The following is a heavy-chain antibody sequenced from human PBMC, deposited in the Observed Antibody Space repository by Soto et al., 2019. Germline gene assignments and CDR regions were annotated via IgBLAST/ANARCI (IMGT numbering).Heavy chain of an antibody. D-gene: IGHD4-17*01. CDR1: GGSISSGDYY. Sequence: QVQLQESGPGLVKPSQTQSLTCTVSGGSISSGDYYWSWIRQPPGKGLEWIGNIYYSGSTYYNPSLKSRVTISVDTSKNQFSLKLSSVTAAETAVYYCARDRTVTTPVIYYYYYGTDVWGQGTTVTVSS. CDR3: ARDRTVTTPVIYYYYYGTDV. CDR2: IYYSGST. V-gene: IGHV4-30-4*01. J-gene: IGHJ6*02.